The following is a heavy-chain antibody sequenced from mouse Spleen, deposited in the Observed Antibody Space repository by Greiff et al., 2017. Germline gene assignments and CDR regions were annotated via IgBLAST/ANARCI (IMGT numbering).Heavy chain of an antibody. J-gene: IGHJ4*01. CDR1: GFSLTSYG. CDR3: AKNLRRGDDGYSGAMDY. D-gene: IGHD2-3*01. CDR2: IWRGGST. V-gene: IGHV2-5*01. Sequence: VQLKESGPGLVQPSQSLSITCTVSGFSLTSYGVHWVRQSPGKGLEWLGVIWRGGSTDYNAAFMSRLSITKDNSKSQVFFKMNSLQADDTAIYYCAKNLRRGDDGYSGAMDYWGQGTSVTVSS.